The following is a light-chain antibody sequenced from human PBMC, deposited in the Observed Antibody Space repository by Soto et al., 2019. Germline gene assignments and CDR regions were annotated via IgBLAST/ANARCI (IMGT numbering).Light chain of an antibody. CDR1: QNLGTLY. Sequence: EIVFTQSPGTLSLSPGERGTLSCRASQNLGTLYLAWFQQKSGQAPRLLIYSASRRATGIPDRFTGSGSGTDFTLIITSLQPEDFATYFCQQSYSAPLTFGGGTKVDI. V-gene: IGKV3-20*01. J-gene: IGKJ4*01. CDR2: SAS. CDR3: QQSYSAPLT.